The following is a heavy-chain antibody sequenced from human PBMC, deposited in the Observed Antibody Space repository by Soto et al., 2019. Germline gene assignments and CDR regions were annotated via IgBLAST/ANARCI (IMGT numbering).Heavy chain of an antibody. CDR2: INPNSGGT. CDR1: GYTFTNYY. CDR3: ARGRENDP. J-gene: IGHJ5*02. V-gene: IGHV1-2*02. D-gene: IGHD3-10*01. Sequence: QVQLVQSGAEVKKPGASVKVSCKASGYTFTNYYIHWVRQAPGQGLEWMGWINPNSGGTSYAQKFQGRVALTRDTSISTAYMELNSLRSDDTAMYCCARGRENDPWGQGTLVTVSS.